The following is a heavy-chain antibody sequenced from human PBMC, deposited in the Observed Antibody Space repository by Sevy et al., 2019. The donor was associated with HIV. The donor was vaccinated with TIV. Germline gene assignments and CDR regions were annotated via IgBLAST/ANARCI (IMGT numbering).Heavy chain of an antibody. CDR2: ISRSTSTI. D-gene: IGHD1-7*01. CDR3: VRDGTGTTLYFDY. CDR1: GFTFSRFN. V-gene: IGHV3-48*01. Sequence: GGSLRLSCAASGFTFSRFNMNWVRQAPGKGLEWVSYISRSTSTIYYADSVKGRFTISRDNAKNSLYLQMNSLRAEDTAVHYCVRDGTGTTLYFDYWGQGTLVTVSS. J-gene: IGHJ4*02.